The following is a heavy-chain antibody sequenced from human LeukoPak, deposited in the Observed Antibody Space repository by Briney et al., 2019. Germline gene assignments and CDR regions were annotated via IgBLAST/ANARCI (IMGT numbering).Heavy chain of an antibody. V-gene: IGHV3-48*03. J-gene: IGHJ4*02. D-gene: IGHD3-16*01. Sequence: GGSLRLSCAASGFTFSSYEMNWVRQAPGKGLEWVSYISSSGSTIYYADSVKGRFTISRDNAKNSLYLQMNSLRAEDTAVYYCARSNYDYVWGTYYFDYWGQGTLSPSPQ. CDR1: GFTFSSYE. CDR2: ISSSGSTI. CDR3: ARSNYDYVWGTYYFDY.